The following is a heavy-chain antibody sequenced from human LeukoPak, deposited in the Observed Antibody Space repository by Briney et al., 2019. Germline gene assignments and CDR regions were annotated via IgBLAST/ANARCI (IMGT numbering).Heavy chain of an antibody. V-gene: IGHV5-51*01. D-gene: IGHD3-16*01. Sequence: GESLKISCKGSGYSFTSYWIGWVRQMPGKGLEWMGIIYPGDSDTRYSPSFQGQVTISADKSISTAYLQWSSLKASDTAMYYCARDRAAFTPFTGYYYGMDVWGQGTTVTVSS. CDR3: ARDRAAFTPFTGYYYGMDV. CDR2: IYPGDSDT. J-gene: IGHJ6*02. CDR1: GYSFTSYW.